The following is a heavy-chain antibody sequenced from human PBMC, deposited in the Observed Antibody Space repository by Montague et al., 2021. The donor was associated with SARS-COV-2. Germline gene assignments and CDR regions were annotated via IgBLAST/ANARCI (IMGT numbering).Heavy chain of an antibody. CDR1: GGSITGFS. D-gene: IGHD6-6*01. V-gene: IGHV4-4*07. CDR3: ARTPTRPLSLDS. Sequence: SETLSLTCAVSGGSITGFSWSWVRQPAGKGLEWIGSVTTSGTTXXXPSXRSRVTMSVDTSKNQFSLNLNSVTAADTAIYYCARTPTRPLSLDSWGQGTLVTVSS. CDR2: VTTSGTT. J-gene: IGHJ4*02.